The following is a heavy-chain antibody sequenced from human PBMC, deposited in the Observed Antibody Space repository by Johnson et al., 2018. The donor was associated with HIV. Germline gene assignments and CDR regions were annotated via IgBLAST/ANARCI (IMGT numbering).Heavy chain of an antibody. CDR2: IYSGGTT. Sequence: VQLVESGGGLIQPGGSLRLSCAASGFTVSSNYMSWVRQAPGKGLEWVSVIYSGGTTYYADSVKGRFTISRDISKNTLYLQMNSLRPEDTAVYYCAREHRGYNFWSGYYPDAFDIWGQGTMVTVSS. J-gene: IGHJ3*02. CDR1: GFTVSSNY. V-gene: IGHV3-66*03. CDR3: AREHRGYNFWSGYYPDAFDI. D-gene: IGHD3-3*01.